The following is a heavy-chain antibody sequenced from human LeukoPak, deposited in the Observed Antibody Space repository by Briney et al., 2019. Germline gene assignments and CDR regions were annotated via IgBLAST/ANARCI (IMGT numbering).Heavy chain of an antibody. CDR1: GYIFTAYH. V-gene: IGHV1-2*02. CDR2: LNPNSGGT. CDR3: ARQDRVSPTFPNNWFDP. Sequence: GASVKVSCKASGYIFTAYHMHWVRRARGQGLEGMGWLNPNSGGTNYAPKFQGRVTMTRDTSFTTAYLELTRLTSDDTAVYYCARQDRVSPTFPNNWFDPWGQGTLVTVSS. D-gene: IGHD2-8*01. J-gene: IGHJ5*02.